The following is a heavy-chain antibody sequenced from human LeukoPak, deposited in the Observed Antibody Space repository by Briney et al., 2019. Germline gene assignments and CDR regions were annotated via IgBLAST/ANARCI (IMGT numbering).Heavy chain of an antibody. V-gene: IGHV1-18*01. Sequence: GASVKVSCKASGYTFTSYGISWVRQAPGQGLEWMGWISAYNGNTNYAQKLQGRVTMTTDTSTSTAYMELRSLRSDDTAVYYCARFCSSTSCYDNWFDPWGQGTLVAVSS. D-gene: IGHD2-2*01. CDR3: ARFCSSTSCYDNWFDP. CDR2: ISAYNGNT. J-gene: IGHJ5*02. CDR1: GYTFTSYG.